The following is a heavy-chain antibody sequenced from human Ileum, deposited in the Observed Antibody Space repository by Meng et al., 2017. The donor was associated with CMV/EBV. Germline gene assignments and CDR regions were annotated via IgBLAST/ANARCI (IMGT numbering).Heavy chain of an antibody. CDR2: ISSSGRTI. J-gene: IGHJ6*02. CDR3: ARDLYSSSWDPNYYYYGMDV. Sequence: GESLKISCAASGFTFSSYEMNWVRQAPGKGLEWISYISSSGRTIYYGDAVKGRFTISRDNARNSLNLQMNSLRAEDTAVYYCARDLYSSSWDPNYYYYGMDVWGQGTTVTVSS. V-gene: IGHV3-48*03. CDR1: GFTFSSYE. D-gene: IGHD6-13*01.